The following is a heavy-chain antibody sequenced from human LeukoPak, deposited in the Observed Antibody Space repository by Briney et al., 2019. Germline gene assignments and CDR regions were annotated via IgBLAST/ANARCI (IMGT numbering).Heavy chain of an antibody. CDR2: IYYSGST. CDR3: ARRAGTGYSSDY. D-gene: IGHD6-13*01. J-gene: IGHJ4*02. Sequence: SETLSLTCTVSGGSISSSSYYWGWIRQPPGKGLEWIASIYYSGSTYYNPSLKSRITISVDTSKNQFSLKLSSVTAADTAVYYCARRAGTGYSSDYWGQGTLVTVSS. CDR1: GGSISSSSYY. V-gene: IGHV4-39*01.